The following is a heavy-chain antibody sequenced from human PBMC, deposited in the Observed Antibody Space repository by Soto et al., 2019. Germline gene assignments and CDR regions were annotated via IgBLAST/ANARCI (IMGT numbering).Heavy chain of an antibody. CDR3: ASFYAAMAYDAFDI. J-gene: IGHJ3*02. CDR1: GGSFAGSY. Sequence: SETLSLTCAVHGGSFAGSYWSWFSQPPGKGLEWIGEINHSGSTNYNPSLKSRVTISVDTSKNQFSLKLSSVTAADTAVYYCASFYAAMAYDAFDIWGQGTMVT. CDR2: INHSGST. D-gene: IGHD5-18*01. V-gene: IGHV4-34*01.